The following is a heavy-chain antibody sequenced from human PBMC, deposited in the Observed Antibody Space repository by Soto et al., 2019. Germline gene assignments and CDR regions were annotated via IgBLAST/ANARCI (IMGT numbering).Heavy chain of an antibody. D-gene: IGHD5-12*01. CDR1: GYSVTSGSHC. CDR3: ARVPVEMATIGYYYSYGVDV. CDR2: IFYSENT. V-gene: IGHV4-61*01. Sequence: SETRALHCPVSGYSVTSGSHCWGWIRQPPGKGLEYIGYIFYSENTSYHPSLKSRVTISVDTSKNQFPLKLSSVTAADTALYYCARVPVEMATIGYYYSYGVDVWGQGTTVTVSS. J-gene: IGHJ6*02.